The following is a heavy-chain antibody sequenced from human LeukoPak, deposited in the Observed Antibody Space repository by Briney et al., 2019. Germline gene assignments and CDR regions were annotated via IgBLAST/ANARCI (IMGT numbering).Heavy chain of an antibody. CDR1: GFTFSDYY. D-gene: IGHD3-22*01. CDR3: ARAEDYYDSSGYLPPDY. CDR2: ISSSGSTI. J-gene: IGHJ4*02. Sequence: PGGSLRLSCAASGFTFSDYYMSWIRQAPGKGLEWVSYISSSGSTIYYADSVKGRFTISRDNAKNSLYLQMNSLRAEDTAVYYCARAEDYYDSSGYLPPDYWGQGTLVTVSS. V-gene: IGHV3-11*01.